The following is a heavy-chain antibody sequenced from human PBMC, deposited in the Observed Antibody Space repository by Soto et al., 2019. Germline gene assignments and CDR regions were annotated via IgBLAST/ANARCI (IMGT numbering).Heavy chain of an antibody. J-gene: IGHJ4*02. CDR2: INHSGST. D-gene: IGHD5-12*01. Sequence: SETLSLTCAVYGGSFSGYYWSWIRQPPGKGLEWIGEINHSGSTNYNPSLKSRVTISVDTSKNQFSLKLSSVTAADTAVYYCARGLRRGYSGYDRDYWGQGTLVTVS. CDR1: GGSFSGYY. V-gene: IGHV4-34*01. CDR3: ARGLRRGYSGYDRDY.